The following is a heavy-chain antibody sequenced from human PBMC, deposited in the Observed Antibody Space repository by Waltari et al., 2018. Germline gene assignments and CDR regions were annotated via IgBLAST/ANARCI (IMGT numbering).Heavy chain of an antibody. CDR1: GGSISSHY. J-gene: IGHJ5*02. D-gene: IGHD6-13*01. V-gene: IGHV4-59*11. Sequence: QVQLQESGPGLVKPSETLSLTCNVSGGSISSHYWSWIRQPPGKGLEWIGYIYYSGSTNYNPSLKSRVTISVDTSKNQFSLKLSSVTAADTAVYYCAREFVDSSSWYGYDPWGQGTLVTVSS. CDR2: IYYSGST. CDR3: AREFVDSSSWYGYDP.